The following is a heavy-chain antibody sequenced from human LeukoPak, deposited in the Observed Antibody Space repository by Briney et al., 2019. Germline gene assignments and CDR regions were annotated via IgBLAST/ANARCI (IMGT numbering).Heavy chain of an antibody. CDR1: GFTFSSYS. J-gene: IGHJ6*02. V-gene: IGHV3-21*01. CDR3: ARDGSTAPSSLSYYGMDV. D-gene: IGHD6-6*01. Sequence: GGSLRLSCAASGFTFSSYSMNWVRQAPGKGLEWVSSISSSSSYIYYADSVKGRFTISRDNAKNSLYLQMNSLRAEDTAVYYCARDGSTAPSSLSYYGMDVWGQGTTVTVSS. CDR2: ISSSSSYI.